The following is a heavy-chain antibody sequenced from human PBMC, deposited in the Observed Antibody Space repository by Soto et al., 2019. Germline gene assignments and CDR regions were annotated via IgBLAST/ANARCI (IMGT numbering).Heavy chain of an antibody. CDR3: ARDTSIAAAGGTRYFDY. CDR1: GFTFSRYG. Sequence: VGSLRLSCAASGFTFSRYGMHWVRQAPGKGLEWVALIAYDGNNKNYAASVRGRFTISRDKSKNTLDLQMDSLRPEGTAVYYCARDTSIAAAGGTRYFDYWGQGTPVTVSS. J-gene: IGHJ4*02. V-gene: IGHV3-30*03. D-gene: IGHD6-13*01. CDR2: IAYDGNNK.